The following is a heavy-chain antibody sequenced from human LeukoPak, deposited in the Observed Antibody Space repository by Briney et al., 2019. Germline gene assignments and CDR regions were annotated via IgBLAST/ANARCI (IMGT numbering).Heavy chain of an antibody. CDR2: INHSGST. D-gene: IGHD2-15*01. CDR1: GGSFSGYY. CDR3: ARGYCSGGSCYLFDY. Sequence: SETLSLTCAVYGGSFSGYYWSWIRQPPGKGLEWIGEINHSGSTNYNPSLKSRVTISVDTSKNRFSLKLSSVTAADTAVYYCARGYCSGGSCYLFDYWGQGTLVTVSS. J-gene: IGHJ4*02. V-gene: IGHV4-34*01.